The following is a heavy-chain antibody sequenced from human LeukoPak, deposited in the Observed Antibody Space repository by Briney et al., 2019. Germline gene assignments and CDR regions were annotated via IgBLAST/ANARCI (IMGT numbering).Heavy chain of an antibody. D-gene: IGHD3-16*01. Sequence: ASVKVSCKASGYTFTCYYMHWVRQAPGQGLEWMGWINPNSGGTNYAQKFQGRVTMTRDTSISTAYMELSRLRSDDTAVYNCALSLSGEFGAFDIWGQGTMVTVSS. CDR2: INPNSGGT. CDR1: GYTFTCYY. J-gene: IGHJ3*02. CDR3: ALSLSGEFGAFDI. V-gene: IGHV1-2*02.